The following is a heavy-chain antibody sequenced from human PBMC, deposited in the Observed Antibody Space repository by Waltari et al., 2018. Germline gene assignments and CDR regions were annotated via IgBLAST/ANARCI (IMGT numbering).Heavy chain of an antibody. V-gene: IGHV3-66*02. D-gene: IGHD3-3*01. J-gene: IGHJ4*02. CDR3: ATARDEFTASIFFDH. CDR1: GLTVSSTH. CDR2: IYPAGST. Sequence: DVRLLEAGGGLVRPGGSLRLSCASSGLTVSSTHLSWVRQAPGQGLEWVSVIYPAGSTYHADSVLGRFTISRDVSQNTLYLQMNNLRPEDTAVYYWATARDEFTASIFFDHWGQGALVSVSS.